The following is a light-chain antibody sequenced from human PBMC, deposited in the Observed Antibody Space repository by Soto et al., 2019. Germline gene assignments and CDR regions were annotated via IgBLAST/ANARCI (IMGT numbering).Light chain of an antibody. V-gene: IGKV3-15*01. CDR3: QQFRSYTLT. CDR1: RSVDTD. CDR2: ATS. Sequence: EILMTQSPATLSVSPGDSATLSCRASRSVDTDLAWYQQKPGQAPRLLVFATSARATGVPDRFRGSRSGTDFTLTISRLEPEDFAVYYCQQFRSYTLTCGGGXKV. J-gene: IGKJ4*01.